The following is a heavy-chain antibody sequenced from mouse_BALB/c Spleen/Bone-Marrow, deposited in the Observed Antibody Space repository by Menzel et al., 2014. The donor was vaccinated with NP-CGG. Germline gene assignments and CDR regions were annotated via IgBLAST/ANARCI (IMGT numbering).Heavy chain of an antibody. Sequence: EVQRVESGGGLVQPGGSLKLSCAASGFTFSSYGMSWVRQTPDKRLELVATINSNGGSTYYPDSVKGRFTISRDNAKNTLYLQMSSLKSEDTAVYYCARDYDYDYWGQGTTLTVSS. V-gene: IGHV5-6-3*01. CDR1: GFTFSSYG. CDR3: ARDYDYDY. D-gene: IGHD2-4*01. CDR2: INSNGGST. J-gene: IGHJ2*01.